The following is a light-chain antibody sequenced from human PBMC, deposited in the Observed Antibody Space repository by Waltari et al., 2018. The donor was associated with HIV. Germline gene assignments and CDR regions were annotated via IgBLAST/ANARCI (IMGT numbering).Light chain of an antibody. CDR2: QDS. Sequence: SYELTQPPSVSVSPGQTASITCSGDKLGNKSVCWYQQKAGQSPVLVIYQDSKRPSGIPERFSGSNSENTATLTISGTQAMDEADYYCQAWDSSTGVFGTGTKVTVL. CDR1: KLGNKS. J-gene: IGLJ1*01. CDR3: QAWDSSTGV. V-gene: IGLV3-1*01.